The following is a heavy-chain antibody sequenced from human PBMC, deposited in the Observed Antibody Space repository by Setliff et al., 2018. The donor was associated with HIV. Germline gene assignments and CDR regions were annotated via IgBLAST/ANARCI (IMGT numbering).Heavy chain of an antibody. CDR2: IYAAGST. D-gene: IGHD3-10*01. Sequence: GGSLRLSCAASGFSVSSNYMSWVRQAPGKGLEWVSVIYAAGSTYYADSVKGRFTISRDKSKNTLYLQMNSLRAEDTAFYYCSKEKFTFTVVRGVIDSWGQGTLVTVSS. CDR3: SKEKFTFTVVRGVIDS. V-gene: IGHV3-53*01. CDR1: GFSVSSNY. J-gene: IGHJ4*02.